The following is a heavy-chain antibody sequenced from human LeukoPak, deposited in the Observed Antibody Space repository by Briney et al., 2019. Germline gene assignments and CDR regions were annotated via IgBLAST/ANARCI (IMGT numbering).Heavy chain of an antibody. J-gene: IGHJ3*02. CDR2: IYTSGST. Sequence: PSETLSLTCTVSGGSISSYYWSWVRQPPGKGLEWVGYIYTSGSTNYNPSLKSRVTISVDPSNNQFSLKLTSVTAADTAVYYCARGGSMGNAFDIWGQGTMVTVSS. CDR3: ARGGSMGNAFDI. V-gene: IGHV4-4*09. CDR1: GGSISSYY. D-gene: IGHD7-27*01.